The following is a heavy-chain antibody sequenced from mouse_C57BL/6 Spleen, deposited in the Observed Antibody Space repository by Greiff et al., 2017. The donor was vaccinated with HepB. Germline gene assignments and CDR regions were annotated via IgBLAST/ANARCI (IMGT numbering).Heavy chain of an antibody. CDR1: GYSITSGYY. CDR3: ARGDTTDWYFDV. J-gene: IGHJ1*03. V-gene: IGHV3-6*01. CDR2: ISYDGSN. D-gene: IGHD1-1*01. Sequence: VQLKESGPGLVKPSQSLSLTCSVTGYSITSGYYWNWIRQFPGNKLEWMGYISYDGSNNYNPSLKNRISITRDTSKNQFFLKLNSVTTEDTATYYCARGDTTDWYFDVWGTGTTVTVSS.